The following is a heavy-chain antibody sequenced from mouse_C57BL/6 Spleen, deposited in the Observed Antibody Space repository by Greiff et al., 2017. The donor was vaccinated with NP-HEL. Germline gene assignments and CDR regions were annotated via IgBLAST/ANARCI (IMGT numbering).Heavy chain of an antibody. V-gene: IGHV1-52*01. CDR1: GYTFTSYW. Sequence: VQLQQPGAELVRPGSSVKLSCKASGYTFTSYWMHWVKQRPIQGLEWIGNIDPSDSETHYNQKFKDKATLTVDKSSSTAYMQLSSLTSEDSAVYYCARSPFITTVVFDYWGQGTTLTVSS. CDR2: IDPSDSET. J-gene: IGHJ2*01. D-gene: IGHD1-1*01. CDR3: ARSPFITTVVFDY.